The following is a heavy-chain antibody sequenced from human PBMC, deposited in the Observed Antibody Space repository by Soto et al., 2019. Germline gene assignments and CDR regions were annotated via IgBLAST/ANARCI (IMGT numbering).Heavy chain of an antibody. CDR1: GGTFSSYT. Sequence: ASVKVSCKASGGTFSSYTISWVRQAPGQGLEWMGRIIPILGIANYAQKFQGRVTITADKSTSTAYMELSSLRSEDTAVYYCARSQSGYLAYFDYWGQGTLVTVSS. D-gene: IGHD5-12*01. J-gene: IGHJ4*02. V-gene: IGHV1-69*02. CDR2: IIPILGIA. CDR3: ARSQSGYLAYFDY.